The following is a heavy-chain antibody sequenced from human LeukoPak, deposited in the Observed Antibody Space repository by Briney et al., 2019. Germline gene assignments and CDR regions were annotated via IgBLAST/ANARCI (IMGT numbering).Heavy chain of an antibody. J-gene: IGHJ6*03. V-gene: IGHV4-39*07. Sequence: TSETLSLTCTVSGGSISSSSYYWGWIRQPPGKGLEWIGEIYHSGSTNYNPSLKSRVTISVDKSKNQFSLKLSSVTAADTAVYYCARILYYYMDVWGKGTTVTVSS. CDR3: ARILYYYMDV. CDR1: GGSISSSSYY. CDR2: IYHSGST.